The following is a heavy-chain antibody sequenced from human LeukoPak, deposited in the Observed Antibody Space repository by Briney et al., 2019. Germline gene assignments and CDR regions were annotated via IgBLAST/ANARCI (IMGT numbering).Heavy chain of an antibody. CDR3: ARGQHYGDSYYMDV. Sequence: ASVKVSCKASGYTFTSYDINWVRQATGQGLEWMGWMNPNSGNSGYAQKFQGRVTMTRNTSISTAYMELSSLRSEDTAVYYCARGQHYGDSYYMDVWGKGTTVTISS. V-gene: IGHV1-8*01. CDR2: MNPNSGNS. D-gene: IGHD4-17*01. J-gene: IGHJ6*03. CDR1: GYTFTSYD.